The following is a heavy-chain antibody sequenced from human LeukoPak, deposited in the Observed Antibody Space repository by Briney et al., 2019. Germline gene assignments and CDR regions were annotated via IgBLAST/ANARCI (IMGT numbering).Heavy chain of an antibody. D-gene: IGHD4-17*01. CDR3: ARDPRPWHTVTYLNWFDP. CDR1: GYTFTGYY. V-gene: IGHV1-2*02. J-gene: IGHJ5*02. Sequence: GASVKVSCKASGYTFTGYYMHWVRQAPGQGLEWMGWINPNSGGTNYAQKFQGRVTMTRDTSISTAYMELSRLRSDDTAVYYCARDPRPWHTVTYLNWFDPWGQGTLVTVSS. CDR2: INPNSGGT.